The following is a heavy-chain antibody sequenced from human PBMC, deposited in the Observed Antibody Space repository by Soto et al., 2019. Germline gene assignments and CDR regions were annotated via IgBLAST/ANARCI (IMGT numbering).Heavy chain of an antibody. V-gene: IGHV4-39*01. CDR1: GGSIVTRNYY. D-gene: IGHD6-19*01. CDR2: LYYSGST. Sequence: SETLSLTCTVSGGSIVTRNYYWAWIRQPPGKGLEWIGSLYYSGSTYYNPSLKSRVTISVDTPKNQFSLKVTSVAAADTAVYYCARHYSSGWDYFDYWGQGTLVTVSS. CDR3: ARHYSSGWDYFDY. J-gene: IGHJ4*02.